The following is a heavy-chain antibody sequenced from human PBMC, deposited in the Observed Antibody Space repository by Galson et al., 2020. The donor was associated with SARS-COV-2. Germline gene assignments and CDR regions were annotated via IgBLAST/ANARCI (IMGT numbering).Heavy chain of an antibody. J-gene: IGHJ3*02. D-gene: IGHD1-26*01. V-gene: IGHV3-30-3*01. Sequence: GESLKISCAASGFTFSSYAMHWVRQAPGKGLEWVAVISYDGSNKYYADSVKGRFTISRDNSKNTLYLQMNSLRAEDTAVYYCARCRSSLEELLDAFDIWGQGTMVTVSS. CDR2: ISYDGSNK. CDR3: ARCRSSLEELLDAFDI. CDR1: GFTFSSYA.